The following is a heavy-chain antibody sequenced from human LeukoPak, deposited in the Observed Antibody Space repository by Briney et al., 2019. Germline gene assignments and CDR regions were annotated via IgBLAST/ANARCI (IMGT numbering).Heavy chain of an antibody. V-gene: IGHV4-34*01. J-gene: IGHJ4*02. D-gene: IGHD3-22*01. Sequence: PSETLSLTCAFYGGSFSGYYWSWIRQPPGKRLEWIGEINHSGSTNYNPSLKSRVTISVDTSKNLFSLKLSSVTAADTAVYYCARGLNYYASSGYYGYWGQGTLVTVSS. CDR1: GGSFSGYY. CDR3: ARGLNYYASSGYYGY. CDR2: INHSGST.